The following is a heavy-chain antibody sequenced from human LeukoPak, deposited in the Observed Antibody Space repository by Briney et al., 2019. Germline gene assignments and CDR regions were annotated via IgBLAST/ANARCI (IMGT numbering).Heavy chain of an antibody. CDR3: ARGHDFWSGCSGWFDP. CDR2: IYYSGNT. Sequence: SETLSLTCTVSGGSIKSGDYYWNWIRQHPGKGLEWIGYIYYSGNTYYNPSLKSRVTMSVDTSKNQFSLKLTFVTAADTAVYFCARGHDFWSGCSGWFDPWGQGTLVTVSS. D-gene: IGHD3-3*01. CDR1: GGSIKSGDYY. J-gene: IGHJ5*02. V-gene: IGHV4-31*03.